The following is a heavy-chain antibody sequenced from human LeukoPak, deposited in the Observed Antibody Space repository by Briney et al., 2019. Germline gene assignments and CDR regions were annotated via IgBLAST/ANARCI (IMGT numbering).Heavy chain of an antibody. CDR3: ARGYQLPRYYYYYYMDV. V-gene: IGHV3-20*04. CDR2: INWNGGST. CDR1: GFTFDDYG. J-gene: IGHJ6*03. Sequence: GGSLRLSCAASGFTFDDYGMSWVRQAPGKGLEWVTGINWNGGSTGYADSVKGRFTISRDNAKNSLYLQMNSLRAEDTALYYCARGYQLPRYYYYYYMDVWGKGTTVTVSS. D-gene: IGHD2-2*01.